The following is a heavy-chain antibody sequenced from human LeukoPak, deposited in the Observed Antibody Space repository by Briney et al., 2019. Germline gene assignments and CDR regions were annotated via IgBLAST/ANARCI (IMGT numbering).Heavy chain of an antibody. D-gene: IGHD5-12*01. CDR2: INHSGST. J-gene: IGHJ5*02. CDR3: ARSNQWLRLGHWFDP. Sequence: SETLSLTCTVSGGSISSSSYYWSWIRQPPGKGLEWIGEINHSGSTNYNPSLKSRVTISVDTSKNQFSLKLSSVTAADTAVYYCARSNQWLRLGHWFDPWGQGTLVTVSS. CDR1: GGSISSSSYY. V-gene: IGHV4-39*07.